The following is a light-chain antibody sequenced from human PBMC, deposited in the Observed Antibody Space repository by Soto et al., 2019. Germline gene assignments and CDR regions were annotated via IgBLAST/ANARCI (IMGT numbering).Light chain of an antibody. J-gene: IGLJ2*01. CDR1: RSDFGSYKF. CDR3: SSHTTSTTLGV. V-gene: IGLV2-14*01. CDR2: EVS. Sequence: QSVLTQPAPVSGSPGQSITISCTEMRSDFGSYKFVSWYQKHPGKAPKLIIYEVSNRPSGVSNRFAGSQSGNKASLTIPGLQAEVEAQYSCSSHTTSTTLGVFGGGTQVIVL.